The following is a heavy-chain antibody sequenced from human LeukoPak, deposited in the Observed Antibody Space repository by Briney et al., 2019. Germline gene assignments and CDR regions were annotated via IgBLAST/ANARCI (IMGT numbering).Heavy chain of an antibody. D-gene: IGHD3-9*01. CDR1: GGSINSYY. Sequence: PSETLSLTCTVSGGSINSYYWSWIRQAPGKGLEWIGYIYYTGNTDYNPSLKSRVTISVDTSKNQFSLKLRSVTAADTAVYYCARSPHILTGENFDYWGQGTLLTVSS. CDR2: IYYTGNT. J-gene: IGHJ4*02. V-gene: IGHV4-59*01. CDR3: ARSPHILTGENFDY.